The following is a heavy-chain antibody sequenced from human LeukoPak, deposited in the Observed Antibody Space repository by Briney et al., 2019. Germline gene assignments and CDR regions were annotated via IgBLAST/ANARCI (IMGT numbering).Heavy chain of an antibody. CDR3: ARDGIPAARKGYYYYYGMDV. CDR1: GGSISGYY. V-gene: IGHV4-59*12. Sequence: SETLSLTCSVSGGSISGYYWNWIRQPPGEGLEWIGYIYYSGSTTYNPSLKSRVTMSVDTSKNQFSLKVSSVTAADTAVYYCARDGIPAARKGYYYYYGMDVWGQGTTVTVSS. D-gene: IGHD6-13*01. CDR2: IYYSGST. J-gene: IGHJ6*02.